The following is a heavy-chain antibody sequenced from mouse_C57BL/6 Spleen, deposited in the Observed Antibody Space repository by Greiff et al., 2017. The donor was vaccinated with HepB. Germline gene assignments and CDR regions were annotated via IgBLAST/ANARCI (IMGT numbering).Heavy chain of an antibody. J-gene: IGHJ1*03. V-gene: IGHV1-64*01. CDR2: IHPNSGST. D-gene: IGHD2-4*01. Sequence: VQLQQPGAELVKPGASVKLSCKASGYTFTSYWMHWVKQRPGQGLEWIGMIHPNSGSTNYNEKFKSKATLTVDKSSSTAYMQLSSLTSEDSAVYYCARDYYDYDERYFDVWGTGTTVTVSS. CDR3: ARDYYDYDERYFDV. CDR1: GYTFTSYW.